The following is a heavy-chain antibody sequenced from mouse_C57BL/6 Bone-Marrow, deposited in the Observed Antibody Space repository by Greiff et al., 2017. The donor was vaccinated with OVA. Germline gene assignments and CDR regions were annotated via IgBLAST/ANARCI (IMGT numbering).Heavy chain of an antibody. CDR3: TRSYSNYGDFDY. CDR1: GYTFTDYE. V-gene: IGHV1-15*01. D-gene: IGHD2-5*01. CDR2: IDPETGGT. Sequence: VQLQQSGAELVRPGASVTLSCKASGYTFTDYEMHWVKQTPVHGLEWIGAIDPETGGTAYNQKFKGKAILTADKSSSTAYMELRSLTSEDSAAYYCTRSYSNYGDFDYWGQGTTLTVSS. J-gene: IGHJ2*01.